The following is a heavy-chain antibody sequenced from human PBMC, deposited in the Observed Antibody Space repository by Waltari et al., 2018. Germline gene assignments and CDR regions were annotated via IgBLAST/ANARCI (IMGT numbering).Heavy chain of an antibody. J-gene: IGHJ4*02. D-gene: IGHD2-2*03. V-gene: IGHV4-38-2*01. CDR2: IYHAGDT. Sequence: QVQLQESGPGLVKPSETLSLTCDVSGYSINSGYYWGWIRQSPGKGLEWIATIYHAGDTFYNPSHKSRVTISMDTSKNQFSLKLNSVTAADTAVYFCSRQVLGYCTSAACRRLESWGQGTLVTVSS. CDR1: GYSINSGYY. CDR3: SRQVLGYCTSAACRRLES.